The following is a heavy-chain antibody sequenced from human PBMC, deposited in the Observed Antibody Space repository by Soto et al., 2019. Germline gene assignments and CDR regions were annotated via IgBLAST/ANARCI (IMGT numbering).Heavy chain of an antibody. CDR1: GGSISSGDYY. CDR3: ASIIAAAGTGWFDP. J-gene: IGHJ5*02. CDR2: IYYSGST. V-gene: IGHV4-30-4*01. Sequence: QVQLQESGPGLVKPSQTLSLTCTVSGGSISSGDYYWRWIRQPPGKGLEWIGYIYYSGSTYYNPSLKRRVTISVDTSKNQFSLKLSSVTAADTAVYYCASIIAAAGTGWFDPWGQGTLVTVSS. D-gene: IGHD6-13*01.